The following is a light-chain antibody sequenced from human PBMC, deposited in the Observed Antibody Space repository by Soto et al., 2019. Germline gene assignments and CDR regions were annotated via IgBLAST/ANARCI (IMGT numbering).Light chain of an antibody. CDR2: STN. J-gene: IGLJ1*01. V-gene: IGLV8-61*01. CDR3: LLYMGSGIYV. Sequence: QTLLTRFPSFSVSPGGTVPLTCGLTSGSVSTSSYPLWYQQTPGQTPRTLIYSTNNRSSGGPDRFSGAILGNNAALTIAGAQAAEESDYYCLLYMGSGIYVFGTGTKVTVL. CDR1: SGSVSTSSY.